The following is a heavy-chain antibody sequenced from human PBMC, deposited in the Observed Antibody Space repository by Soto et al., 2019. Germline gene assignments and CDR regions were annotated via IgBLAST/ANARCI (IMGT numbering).Heavy chain of an antibody. CDR2: ISGSGGST. D-gene: IGHD5-18*01. J-gene: IGHJ6*02. CDR1: GFTFSSYA. Sequence: PGGSLRLSCAASGFTFSSYAMSWVRQAPGKGLEWVSAISGSGGSTYYADSVKGRFTISRDNSKNTLYLQMNSLRAEDTAVYYCASTWIQLWFRMDVWGQGTTVTVSS. V-gene: IGHV3-23*01. CDR3: ASTWIQLWFRMDV.